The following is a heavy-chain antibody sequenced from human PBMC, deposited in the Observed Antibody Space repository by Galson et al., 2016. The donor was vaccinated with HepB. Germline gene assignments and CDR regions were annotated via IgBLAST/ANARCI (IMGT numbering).Heavy chain of an antibody. D-gene: IGHD5-12*01. CDR1: AFTSRTYD. V-gene: IGHV3-13*01. CDR2: IGTDGDA. CDR3: VRGRRLDIGGYDHLRDLDYGMDV. Sequence: SLRLSCAASAFTSRTYDMHWVRQATGKGLEWVSGIGTDGDAYYSGSVKGRFTISRENAKNPLYLQMNSLRAGDTAVYYCVRGRRLDIGGYDHLRDLDYGMDVWGQGTTVTVPS. J-gene: IGHJ6*02.